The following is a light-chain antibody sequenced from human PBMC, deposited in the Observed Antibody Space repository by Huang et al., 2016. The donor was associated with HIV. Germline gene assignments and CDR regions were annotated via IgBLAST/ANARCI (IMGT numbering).Light chain of an antibody. CDR3: QQYGSSGT. Sequence: ENVLTQSPGTLSLSPGERATLSCRASQRVNDNYLAWYQQKPGQAPRRLVSGASPRATGIPDRFRGSGSGTDFTLTIIRLAPEDFAVYYCQQYGSSGTFGQGTRVDI. CDR1: QRVNDNY. J-gene: IGKJ1*01. V-gene: IGKV3-20*01. CDR2: GAS.